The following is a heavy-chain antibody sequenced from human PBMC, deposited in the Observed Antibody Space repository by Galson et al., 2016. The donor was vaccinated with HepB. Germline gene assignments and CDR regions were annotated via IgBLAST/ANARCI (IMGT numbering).Heavy chain of an antibody. J-gene: IGHJ3*01. CDR1: GLSLSDNY. V-gene: IGHV3-11*01. CDR2: ISSTGNTI. D-gene: IGHD3-10*01. CDR3: ASLDYGSGRIS. Sequence: SLRLSCAVSGLSLSDNYMSWIRQAPTGGLEWLSYISSTGNTIYYAGSVEGRFTISRDTAENSLYLHMTGLTAEDTAVYYCASLDYGSGRISWGQGTMVTVSS.